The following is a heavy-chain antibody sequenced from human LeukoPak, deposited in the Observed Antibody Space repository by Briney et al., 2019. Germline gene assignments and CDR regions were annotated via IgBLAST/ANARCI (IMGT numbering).Heavy chain of an antibody. D-gene: IGHD1-26*01. Sequence: GGSLRLSCAASGFTFRTDWMHWVREAPGKGLVWVSHINSDGLTTLYADSVKGRFTISRDNAKNTLYLQLNSLRAEDTAVYYCAGSGKYAFDYWGQGTLVTVSS. CDR3: AGSGKYAFDY. CDR1: GFTFRTDW. J-gene: IGHJ4*02. CDR2: INSDGLTT. V-gene: IGHV3-74*01.